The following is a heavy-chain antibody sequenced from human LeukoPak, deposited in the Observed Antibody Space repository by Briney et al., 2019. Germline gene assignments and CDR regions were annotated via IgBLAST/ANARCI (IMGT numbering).Heavy chain of an antibody. Sequence: SETLSLTCAVYGGSFSGYYRSWIRQPPGKGLEWIGEINHSGSTNYSPSLKSRVTISVDTSKNQFSLKLSSVTAADTAVYYCARNDYVWGSYYRFGYWGQGTLVTVSS. V-gene: IGHV4-34*01. CDR2: INHSGST. D-gene: IGHD3-16*01. CDR3: ARNDYVWGSYYRFGY. CDR1: GGSFSGYY. J-gene: IGHJ4*02.